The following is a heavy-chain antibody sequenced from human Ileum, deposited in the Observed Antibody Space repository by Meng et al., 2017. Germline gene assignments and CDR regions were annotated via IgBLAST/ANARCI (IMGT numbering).Heavy chain of an antibody. V-gene: IGHV3-64*01. CDR3: ARSGCPSISCYDY. J-gene: IGHJ4*02. CDR2: ISSDGGSR. Sequence: GESLKISCAASGFTFSSYAMHWVRQAPGKGLEYVSAISSDGGSRYYGNSVKGRFTISRDNSKNTLYLQMGSLRTEDTAVYFCARSGCPSISCYDYWGQGT. CDR1: GFTFSSYA. D-gene: IGHD2-2*01.